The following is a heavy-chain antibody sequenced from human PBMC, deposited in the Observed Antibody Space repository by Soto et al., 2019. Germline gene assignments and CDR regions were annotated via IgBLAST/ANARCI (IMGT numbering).Heavy chain of an antibody. CDR3: ARVGGVGAPPGADY. Sequence: SVKVSCKASGGIFSSYAISWLRQAPGQGLEWMGAVIPVLGQAYYAQALQDRVTITADESTRTAYMELSSLTSEDTAVYFCARVGGVGAPPGADYWGQGTLVTVSS. CDR1: GGIFSSYA. V-gene: IGHV1-69*13. D-gene: IGHD1-26*01. CDR2: VIPVLGQA. J-gene: IGHJ4*02.